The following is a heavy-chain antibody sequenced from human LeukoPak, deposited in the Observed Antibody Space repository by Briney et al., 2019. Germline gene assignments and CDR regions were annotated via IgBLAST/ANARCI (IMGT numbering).Heavy chain of an antibody. D-gene: IGHD3-9*01. CDR2: IYSGGST. J-gene: IGHJ4*02. CDR1: GFTVSSNY. V-gene: IGHV3-53*01. Sequence: EGSLRLSCAASGFTVSSNYMSWVRQAPGKGLEWVSVIYSGGSTYYADSGKGRFTISRDTSKNTLYLQMNSLRGEDTAVYYCARGLRYDILTGYGSQNPYSFDYWGQGTLVNVSP. CDR3: ARGLRYDILTGYGSQNPYSFDY.